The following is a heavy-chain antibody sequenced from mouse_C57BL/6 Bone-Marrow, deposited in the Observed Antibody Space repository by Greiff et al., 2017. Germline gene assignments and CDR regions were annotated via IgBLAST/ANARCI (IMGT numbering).Heavy chain of an antibody. CDR1: GYTFTSYG. CDR3: AGGGYGKGWFAY. CDR2: IYPRSGNT. J-gene: IGHJ3*01. V-gene: IGHV1-81*01. D-gene: IGHD1-1*01. Sequence: QVQLQQSGAELARPGASVKLSCKASGYTFTSYGISWVKQRTGQGLEWIGEIYPRSGNTYYNEKFKGKATLTADKSSSTAYMELRSLTSEDAAVYFCAGGGYGKGWFAYWGQGTLVTVSA.